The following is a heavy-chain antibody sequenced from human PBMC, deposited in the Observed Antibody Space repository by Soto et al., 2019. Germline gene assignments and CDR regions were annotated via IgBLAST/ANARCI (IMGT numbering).Heavy chain of an antibody. D-gene: IGHD3-10*01. CDR3: AKTPMVRGVIRENWFDP. Sequence: VGSLRLSCAASGFTFSSYAMSWVRQAPGKGLEWVSAISGSGGSTYYADSVKGRFTISRDNSKNTLCLQMNSLRAEDTAVYYCAKTPMVRGVIRENWFDPWGQGTLVTVSS. V-gene: IGHV3-23*01. CDR1: GFTFSSYA. J-gene: IGHJ5*02. CDR2: ISGSGGST.